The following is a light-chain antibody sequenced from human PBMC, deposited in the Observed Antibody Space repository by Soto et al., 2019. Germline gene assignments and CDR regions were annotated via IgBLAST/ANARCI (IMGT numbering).Light chain of an antibody. CDR1: SSDVGVYNY. CDR3: CSYAGSYTFV. J-gene: IGLJ1*01. Sequence: QSVLTQPRSVSGSPGQSVTMSCTGTSSDVGVYNYVSWYQQHPGKAPKLMIYDVTKRPSGVPDRFSGSKSANTASLTISGLQAEDEADYYCCSYAGSYTFVFGTGTKVTVL. CDR2: DVT. V-gene: IGLV2-11*01.